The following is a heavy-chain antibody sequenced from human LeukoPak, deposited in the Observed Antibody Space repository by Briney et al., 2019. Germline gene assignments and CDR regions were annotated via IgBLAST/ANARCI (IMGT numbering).Heavy chain of an antibody. D-gene: IGHD4-23*01. CDR2: ISSSGSTI. J-gene: IGHJ6*03. V-gene: IGHV3-11*01. CDR1: GFTFGDYY. Sequence: PGGSLRLSCAASGFTFGDYYMSWIRQAPGKGLEWVSYISSSGSTIYYADSVKGRFTISRDNAKNSLYLQMNSLRAEDTAVYYCARDGPTVVTPHYYYYYMDVWGKGTTVTISS. CDR3: ARDGPTVVTPHYYYYYMDV.